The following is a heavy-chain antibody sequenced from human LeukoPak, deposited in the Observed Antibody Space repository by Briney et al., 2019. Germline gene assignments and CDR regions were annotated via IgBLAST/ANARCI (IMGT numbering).Heavy chain of an antibody. CDR3: VKLTAAGFVDY. Sequence: GGSLRLSCAASGFSFDDYAMHWVRQAPGKGLEWVSGIGSNGGGIVYADSVKGRFTISRDNTKNSLYLQMNSLGVEDTVLYYCVKLTAAGFVDYWGQGTLVTVSS. CDR1: GFSFDDYA. CDR2: IGSNGGGI. V-gene: IGHV3-9*01. J-gene: IGHJ4*02. D-gene: IGHD6-13*01.